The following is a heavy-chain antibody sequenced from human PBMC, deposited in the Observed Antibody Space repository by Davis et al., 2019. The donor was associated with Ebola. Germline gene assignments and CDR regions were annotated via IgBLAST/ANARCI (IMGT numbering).Heavy chain of an antibody. J-gene: IGHJ4*02. V-gene: IGHV3-48*04. CDR3: ASGFGILEWLLFDY. Sequence: PGGSLRLSCAASGFTFSSYSMNWVRQAPGKGLEWVSYISSSGSTIYYADSVKGRFTLSRDNAKNSLYLQMNSLRAEDTAVYYCASGFGILEWLLFDYWGQGTLVTVSS. D-gene: IGHD3-3*01. CDR2: ISSSGSTI. CDR1: GFTFSSYS.